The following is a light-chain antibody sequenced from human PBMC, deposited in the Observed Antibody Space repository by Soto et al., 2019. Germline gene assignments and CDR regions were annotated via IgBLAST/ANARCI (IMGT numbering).Light chain of an antibody. CDR2: GAS. CDR3: HHSGNSHGT. Sequence: EIVLAQAPVTLSLSPGERATLSCSASQTISSRYLTWYQQKSGQVPRLLIYGASSRATGIPDRFSGSGSGTDFTLTISRLEPEDVAVYYCHHSGNSHGTFGQGTKVDIK. J-gene: IGKJ1*01. CDR1: QTISSRY. V-gene: IGKV3-20*01.